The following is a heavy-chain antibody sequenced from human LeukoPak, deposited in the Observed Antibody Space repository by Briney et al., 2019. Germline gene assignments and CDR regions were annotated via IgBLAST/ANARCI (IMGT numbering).Heavy chain of an antibody. J-gene: IGHJ3*02. CDR3: ASIPDYGYAFDI. D-gene: IGHD4-17*01. Sequence: PSETLSLTCTVSGVSISSGGYYWSWIRQHPGKGLEWIGYIYYSGSTYYNPSLKSRVTISVDTSKNQFSLKLSSVTAADTAVYYCASIPDYGYAFDIWGQGTMVTVSS. CDR1: GVSISSGGYY. CDR2: IYYSGST. V-gene: IGHV4-31*03.